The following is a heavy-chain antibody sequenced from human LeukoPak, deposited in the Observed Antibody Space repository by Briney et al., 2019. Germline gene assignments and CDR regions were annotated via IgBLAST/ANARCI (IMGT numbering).Heavy chain of an antibody. CDR3: AKPARTDYADY. Sequence: GGSLRLSCAASGFTFSSYDIHWVRQAPGKGLEWVAFIRYDGSNKYYADSVRGRFTISRDNSKNTLYLQVNSLRAADTAVYYCAKPARTDYADYWGQGTLVTVSS. CDR2: IRYDGSNK. CDR1: GFTFSSYD. J-gene: IGHJ4*02. D-gene: IGHD1-14*01. V-gene: IGHV3-30*02.